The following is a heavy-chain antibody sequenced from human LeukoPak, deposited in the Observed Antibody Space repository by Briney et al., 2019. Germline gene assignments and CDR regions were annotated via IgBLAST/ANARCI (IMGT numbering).Heavy chain of an antibody. CDR2: ISSNGGST. CDR1: GFTFSSYA. Sequence: PGGSLRLSWAASGFTFSSYAMRWVRQAPGKGLEYVGRISSNGGSTYYANSVKGRFTISRDNSKNTLSLQMGSLRPADMAVYYCVRGGYYDFWSGTFDYWGQGTLVTVSS. CDR3: VRGGYYDFWSGTFDY. V-gene: IGHV3-64*01. J-gene: IGHJ4*02. D-gene: IGHD3-3*01.